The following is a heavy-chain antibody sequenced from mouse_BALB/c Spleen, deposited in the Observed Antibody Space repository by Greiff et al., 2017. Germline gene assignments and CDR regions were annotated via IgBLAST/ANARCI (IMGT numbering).Heavy chain of an antibody. D-gene: IGHD1-2*01. CDR3: ARNYYGYEFAY. CDR2: ISYSGST. V-gene: IGHV3-2*02. J-gene: IGHJ3*01. CDR1: GYSITSDYA. Sequence: VQLKQSGPGLVKPSQSLSLTCTVTGYSITSDYAWNWIRQFPGNKLEWMGYISYSGSTSYNPSLKSRISITRDTSKNQFFLQLNSVTTEDTATYYCARNYYGYEFAYWGQGTLVTVSA.